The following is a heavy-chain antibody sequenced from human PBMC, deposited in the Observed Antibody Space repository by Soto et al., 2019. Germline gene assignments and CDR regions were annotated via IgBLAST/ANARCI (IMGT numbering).Heavy chain of an antibody. CDR3: ARDLGPTYYYDSRGAFDI. J-gene: IGHJ3*02. Sequence: QVQLQESGPGLVKPSGTLSLTCAVSGGSISSSNWWSWVRQPPGKGLEWIGEIYHSGSTNYNPSLKSRVTISVDTSKNQFSLKLSSVTAADTAVYYCARDLGPTYYYDSRGAFDIWGQGTMVTVSS. CDR2: IYHSGST. D-gene: IGHD3-22*01. CDR1: GGSISSSNW. V-gene: IGHV4-4*02.